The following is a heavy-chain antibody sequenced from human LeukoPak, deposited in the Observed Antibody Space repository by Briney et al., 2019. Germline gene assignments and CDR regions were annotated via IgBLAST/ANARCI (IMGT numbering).Heavy chain of an antibody. CDR1: GYTFTSYA. CDR3: ARNTETAIPLPYYFDY. V-gene: IGHV1-3*04. J-gene: IGHJ4*02. CDR2: INTGNGNT. D-gene: IGHD2-21*02. Sequence: GASVKVSCKASGYTFTSYAMHWVRQAPGQRLECMGWINTGNGNTKYSQKFQGRVTITSDTSTSTAYMDLSSLRSEDTAVYYCARNTETAIPLPYYFDYWGQGTLVTVSS.